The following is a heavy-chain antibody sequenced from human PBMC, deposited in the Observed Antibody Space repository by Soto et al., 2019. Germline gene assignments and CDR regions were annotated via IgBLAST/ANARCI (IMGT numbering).Heavy chain of an antibody. J-gene: IGHJ5*02. V-gene: IGHV1-2*02. CDR2: INPNSGGT. Sequence: ASVKVSCKASGYTFTGYYLHWVRQAPGQGLEWMGWINPNSGGTNYAQKFQGRVTMTRDTSISTAYMELSRLRSDDTAVYYCARDRIHYYDSSGYWNWFDPWGQGSLVTVSS. D-gene: IGHD3-22*01. CDR1: GYTFTGYY. CDR3: ARDRIHYYDSSGYWNWFDP.